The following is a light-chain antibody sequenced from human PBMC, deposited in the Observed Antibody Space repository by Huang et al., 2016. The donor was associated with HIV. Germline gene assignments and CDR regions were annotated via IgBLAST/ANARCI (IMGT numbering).Light chain of an antibody. CDR1: QSMSGSS. Sequence: EIVLTQSPGTLSLSPGERATPSCRASQSMSGSSLSSYLQKPGQSPTLLIHGASTRATDIPDRISGSGSGTDFTLPISRLEPEDFAVYYCHQYGSPPFTFGPGTKVDIK. CDR3: HQYGSPPFT. J-gene: IGKJ3*01. V-gene: IGKV3-20*01. CDR2: GAS.